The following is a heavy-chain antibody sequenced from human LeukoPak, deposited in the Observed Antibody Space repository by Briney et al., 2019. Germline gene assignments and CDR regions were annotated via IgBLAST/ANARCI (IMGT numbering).Heavy chain of an antibody. CDR1: GYSFTSYW. J-gene: IGHJ3*01. Sequence: GESLKISCKGSGYSFTSYWIGWVRQKPGKGLEWMGTIYPPDSDTTYNPSFEGQVTISADSSIRTASLQWSSLKASDTAIYYCARRPWLHQRFNVFDVWGPGTMVIVSS. CDR2: IYPPDSDT. D-gene: IGHD5-24*01. V-gene: IGHV5-51*01. CDR3: ARRPWLHQRFNVFDV.